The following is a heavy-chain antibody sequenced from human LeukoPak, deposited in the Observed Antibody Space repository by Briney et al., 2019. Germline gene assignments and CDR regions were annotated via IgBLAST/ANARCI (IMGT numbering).Heavy chain of an antibody. V-gene: IGHV4-59*12. CDR2: IYYSGST. Sequence: SETLSLTCTVSGGSISSYYWSWIRQPPGKGLEWIGYIYYSGSTNYNPSLKSRVTISVDTSKNQFSLKLSSVTAADTAVYYCARVVVVRYYYYGMDVWGQGTTVTVSS. CDR3: ARVVVVRYYYYGMDV. D-gene: IGHD2-2*01. CDR1: GGSISSYY. J-gene: IGHJ6*02.